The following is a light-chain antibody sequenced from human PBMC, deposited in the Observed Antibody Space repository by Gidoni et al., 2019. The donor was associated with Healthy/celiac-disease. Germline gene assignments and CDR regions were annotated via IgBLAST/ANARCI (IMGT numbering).Light chain of an antibody. Sequence: DIQVTQSPSSLSASVGDRVTITCRASQSISSYLNWYQQKPGKAPKLLIYAASSLQSGVPSRFSGSGSGTDFTLTISSLQPEDFATYYCQQSYSTPMLTFXGXTKVEIK. V-gene: IGKV1-39*01. CDR3: QQSYSTPMLT. CDR2: AAS. CDR1: QSISSY. J-gene: IGKJ4*01.